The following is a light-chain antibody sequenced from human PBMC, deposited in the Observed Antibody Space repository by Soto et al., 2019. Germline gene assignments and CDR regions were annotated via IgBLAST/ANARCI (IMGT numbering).Light chain of an antibody. CDR3: QQSYTTPGT. CDR2: GAS. Sequence: DIQMTQSPSSLPASVGDSVTITCRASQAINKYLNRYQHKAGQAPKLLIYGASSLHKGVPARFRGSGAGTFFTLTISSLQPEDFATYYCQQSYTTPGTFGRGTTVEIK. CDR1: QAINKY. V-gene: IGKV1-39*01. J-gene: IGKJ1*01.